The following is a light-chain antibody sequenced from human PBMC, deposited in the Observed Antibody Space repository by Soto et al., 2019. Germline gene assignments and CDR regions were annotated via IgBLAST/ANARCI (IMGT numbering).Light chain of an antibody. J-gene: IGKJ1*01. Sequence: EIVLTQSPATLSLSPGERATLSCRASQSVSSYLAWYQQKPGQAPRLLIYDASNRATGIPARFSGSGSGTDVTLTTSSLEPQDVAVYYCQQRSNWPPATFGQGTKVEIK. CDR2: DAS. V-gene: IGKV3-11*01. CDR1: QSVSSY. CDR3: QQRSNWPPAT.